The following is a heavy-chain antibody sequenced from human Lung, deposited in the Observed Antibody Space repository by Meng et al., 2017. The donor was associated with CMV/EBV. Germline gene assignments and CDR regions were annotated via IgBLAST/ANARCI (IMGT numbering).Heavy chain of an antibody. CDR3: ARLFRGGYCSNTSCPYGLDV. V-gene: IGHV4-34*01. D-gene: IGHD2-2*01. Sequence: SETXSLXCAVSGGSFTNYYWNWIRQAPGKGLEWIGEIDRRGSTNYNPYLKSRVTRSVDTSTKRFSLKLSYVTAADTAVYYWARLFRGGYCSNTSCPYGLDVXGQGXTVTVSS. CDR2: IDRRGST. CDR1: GGSFTNYY. J-gene: IGHJ6*02.